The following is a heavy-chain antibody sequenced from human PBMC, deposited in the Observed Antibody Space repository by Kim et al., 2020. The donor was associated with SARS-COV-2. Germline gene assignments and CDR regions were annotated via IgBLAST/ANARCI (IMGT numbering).Heavy chain of an antibody. V-gene: IGHV3-30-3*01. CDR1: GFTFSSYA. CDR2: ISYDGSNK. CDR3: ASPGLYGMDV. J-gene: IGHJ6*02. Sequence: GGSLRLSCAASGFTFSSYAMHWVRQAPGKGLEWVAVISYDGSNKYYADSVKGRFTISRDNSKNTLYLQMNSLRAEDTAVYYCASPGLYGMDVWGQGTTVTVSS.